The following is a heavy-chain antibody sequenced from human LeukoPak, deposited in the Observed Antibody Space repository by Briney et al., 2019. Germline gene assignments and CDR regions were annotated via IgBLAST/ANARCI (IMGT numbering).Heavy chain of an antibody. CDR3: AGRNRGGSYHYDY. V-gene: IGHV1-69*13. CDR2: IIPIFGTA. D-gene: IGHD1-26*01. Sequence: PEASVKVSCKASGGTFSSYAISWVRQAPGQGLEWMGGIIPIFGTANYAQKFQGRVTITADESTSTAYMELSSLRSEDTAVYYCAGRNRGGSYHYDYWGQGTLVTVSS. CDR1: GGTFSSYA. J-gene: IGHJ4*02.